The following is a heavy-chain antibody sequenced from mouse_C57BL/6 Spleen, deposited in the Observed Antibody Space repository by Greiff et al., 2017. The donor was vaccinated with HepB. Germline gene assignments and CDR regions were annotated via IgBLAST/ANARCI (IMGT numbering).Heavy chain of an antibody. CDR2: ISYDGSN. J-gene: IGHJ2*01. V-gene: IGHV3-6*01. CDR1: GYSITSGYY. D-gene: IGHD1-1*01. Sequence: EVQLQQSGPGLVKPSQSLSLTCSVTGYSITSGYYWNWIRQFPGNKLEWMGYISYDGSNNYNPSLKNRISITRDTSKNQFFLKLNSVTTEDTATYYCARGGITTAVATDYFDYWGQGTTLTVSS. CDR3: ARGGITTAVATDYFDY.